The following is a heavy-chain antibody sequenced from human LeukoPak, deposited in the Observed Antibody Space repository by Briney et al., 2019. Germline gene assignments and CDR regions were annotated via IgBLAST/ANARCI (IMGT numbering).Heavy chain of an antibody. CDR1: GYSLTGHY. Sequence: ASVKVSCKPSGYSLTGHYMHWVRQAPGQGLEWMGWINPNSGGTNYAQKFQGRVTMTRDTSISTAYMELSRLRSGDTAVYYCARDSGERGSGSYLIAYWGQGTLVTVSS. CDR2: INPNSGGT. V-gene: IGHV1-2*02. CDR3: ARDSGERGSGSYLIAY. J-gene: IGHJ4*02. D-gene: IGHD3-10*01.